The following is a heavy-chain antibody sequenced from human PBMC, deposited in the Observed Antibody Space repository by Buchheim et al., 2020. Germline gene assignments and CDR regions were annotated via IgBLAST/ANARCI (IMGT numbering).Heavy chain of an antibody. V-gene: IGHV1-8*01. J-gene: IGHJ6*02. CDR1: GYTFTSYD. CDR2: MNPNSGNT. Sequence: QVQLVQSGAEVKKPGASVKVSCKASGYTFTSYDINWVRQATGQGLEWMGWMNPNSGNTGYAQKFQGRVTMTRNTSISTAYMELSSLRSEDTAVYYCASIGVDTAMDHYYYYGMDVWGQGTT. CDR3: ASIGVDTAMDHYYYYGMDV. D-gene: IGHD5-18*01.